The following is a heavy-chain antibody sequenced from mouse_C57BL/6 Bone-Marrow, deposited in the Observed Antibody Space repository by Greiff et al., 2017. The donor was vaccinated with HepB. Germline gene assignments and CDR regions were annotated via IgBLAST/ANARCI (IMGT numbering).Heavy chain of an antibody. Sequence: QVQLKESGAELVRPGTSVKMSCKASGYTFTNYWIGWAKQRPGHGLEWIGDIYPGGGYTNYNEKFKGKATLTADKSSSTAYMQFSSLTSEDSAIYYCARKATTVVAPFAMDYWGQGTTLTVSS. CDR2: IYPGGGYT. J-gene: IGHJ2*01. CDR3: ARKATTVVAPFAMDY. CDR1: GYTFTNYW. D-gene: IGHD1-1*01. V-gene: IGHV1-63*01.